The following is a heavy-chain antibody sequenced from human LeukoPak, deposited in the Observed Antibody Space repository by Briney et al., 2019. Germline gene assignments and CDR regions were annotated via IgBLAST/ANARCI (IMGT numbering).Heavy chain of an antibody. CDR3: AREMAVVVVAATLDAFDI. CDR2: TYYRSKWYN. Sequence: SETLSLTCAISGDSVSSNSVAWNWIRQSPSRGLEWLGRTYYRSKWYNDYAVSVKSRITINPDTSKNQFSLQLNSVTPEDTAVYYCAREMAVVVVAATLDAFDIWGQGTMVTVSS. D-gene: IGHD2-15*01. V-gene: IGHV6-1*01. J-gene: IGHJ3*02. CDR1: GDSVSSNSVA.